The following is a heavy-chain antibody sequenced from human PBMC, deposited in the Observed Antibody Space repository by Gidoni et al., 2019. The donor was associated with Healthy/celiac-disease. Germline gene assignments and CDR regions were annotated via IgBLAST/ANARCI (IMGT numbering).Heavy chain of an antibody. CDR3: TTAGGRDGYNHAY. V-gene: IGHV3-15*07. CDR2: IKSKTDGGTT. D-gene: IGHD3-16*01. J-gene: IGHJ4*02. Sequence: EVQLVESGGGLVKPGGSLRLACAASGFTFSNAWMNWVRQDPGKGLEWVGRIKSKTDGGTTDYAAPVKGRFTISRDDSKNTLYLQMNSLKTEDTAVYYCTTAGGRDGYNHAYWGQGTLVTVSS. CDR1: GFTFSNAW.